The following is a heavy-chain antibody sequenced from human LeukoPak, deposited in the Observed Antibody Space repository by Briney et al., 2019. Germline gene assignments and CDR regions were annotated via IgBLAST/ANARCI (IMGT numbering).Heavy chain of an antibody. Sequence: PGGSLRLXCAASGFTFSSYEMNWVRQAPGKGLEWVSYISSSGSTIYYADSVKGRFTISRDNAKNSLYLQMNSLRAEDTAVCYCASIIEIAAAGTGSFDYWGQGTLVTVSS. CDR1: GFTFSSYE. V-gene: IGHV3-48*03. CDR3: ASIIEIAAAGTGSFDY. D-gene: IGHD6-13*01. J-gene: IGHJ4*02. CDR2: ISSSGSTI.